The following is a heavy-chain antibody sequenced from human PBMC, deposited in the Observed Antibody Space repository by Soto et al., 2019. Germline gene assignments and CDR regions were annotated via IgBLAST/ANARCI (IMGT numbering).Heavy chain of an antibody. D-gene: IGHD5-18*01. CDR2: IGTAGDT. CDR1: GFTFGSYY. CDR3: ARGGYSYGPYYGMDV. V-gene: IGHV3-13*01. Sequence: PGGSLILSCGASGFTFGSYYMHWVRQATGKGLEWVSAIGTAGDTYYPGSVKGRFTISRENAKNSLYLQMNSLRAGDTAVYYCARGGYSYGPYYGMDVWGQGTTVTVSS. J-gene: IGHJ6*02.